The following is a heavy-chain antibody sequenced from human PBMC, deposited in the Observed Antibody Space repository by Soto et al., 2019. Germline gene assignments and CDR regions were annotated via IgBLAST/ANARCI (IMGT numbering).Heavy chain of an antibody. CDR2: IGTGGDT. V-gene: IGHV3-23*01. Sequence: EVQLLESGGGLVQPGGSLRLSCAASGFTFSNYAMHWGRQAPGKGLEWVSSIGTGGDTNYADSVKGRFTISRDNSRNTLYLQMNSLRAEDTALYYCAKNYYFDNWGQGTLVTVSS. CDR3: AKNYYFDN. CDR1: GFTFSNYA. J-gene: IGHJ4*02.